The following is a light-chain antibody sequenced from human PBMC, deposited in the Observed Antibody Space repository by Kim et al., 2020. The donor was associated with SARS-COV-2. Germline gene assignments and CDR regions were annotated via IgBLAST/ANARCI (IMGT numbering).Light chain of an antibody. J-gene: IGKJ5*01. CDR3: QQYGSSPNT. CDR1: QSVRSSY. V-gene: IGKV3-20*01. CDR2: GAS. Sequence: EIVLTQSPGTLSLSPGERGTLSCRASQSVRSSYLAWYQQKPGQAPRLLIYGASSRATGIPYRFSGSGSGTDFTLTISRLEPEDFAVYYCQQYGSSPNTFGQGTRLEIK.